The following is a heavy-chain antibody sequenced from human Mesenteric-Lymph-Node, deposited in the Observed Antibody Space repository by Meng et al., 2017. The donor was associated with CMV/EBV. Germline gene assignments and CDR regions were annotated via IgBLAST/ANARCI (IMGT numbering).Heavy chain of an antibody. V-gene: IGHV3-21*01. D-gene: IGHD1-1*01. CDR1: GFTFRSYS. CDR3: ARDHPAGTQET. Sequence: LTGAASGFTFRSYSMNWVRQAPGKGLEWVSSISSSSYIYYADSVKGRFTISRDNAKNSLYLQMNSLRAEDTAVYYCARDHPAGTQETWGQGILVTVSS. CDR2: ISSSSYI. J-gene: IGHJ5*02.